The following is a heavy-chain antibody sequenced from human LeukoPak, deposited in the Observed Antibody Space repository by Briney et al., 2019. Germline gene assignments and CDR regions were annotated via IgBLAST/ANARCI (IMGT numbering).Heavy chain of an antibody. CDR2: INPNSGGT. D-gene: IGHD3-10*01. CDR3: ARHPLWLGIDC. V-gene: IGHV1-2*02. Sequence: GASVTVSCMASGYTFTGYYIHWVRQAPGQGLEWMGCINPNSGGTNYAQKFQGRVTMTRDTSISTAYMELSRLRSDDTAVYYCARHPLWLGIDCWGQGTLVTVSS. J-gene: IGHJ4*02. CDR1: GYTFTGYY.